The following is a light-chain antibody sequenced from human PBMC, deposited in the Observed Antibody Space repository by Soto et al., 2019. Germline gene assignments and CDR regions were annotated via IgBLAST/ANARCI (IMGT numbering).Light chain of an antibody. CDR1: QSVRSY. V-gene: IGKV3-11*01. CDR3: QQRSTWPPT. J-gene: IGKJ4*01. Sequence: EIVLPQSPATLSLSPGERATLSCRASQSVRSYLAWYQQRSGQAPRLLMFDASHWATGIPARFSGSGSVTDFTRTISSLEPEDFAVYYCQQRSTWPPTFGGGTKVEIK. CDR2: DAS.